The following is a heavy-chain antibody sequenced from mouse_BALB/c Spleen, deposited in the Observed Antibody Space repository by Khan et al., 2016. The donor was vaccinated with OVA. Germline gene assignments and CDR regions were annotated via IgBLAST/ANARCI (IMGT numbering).Heavy chain of an antibody. J-gene: IGHJ4*01. CDR3: ARYPRGNYDAMDY. V-gene: IGHV1-63*02. CDR2: IFPGGTYK. CDR1: GYTFTNYW. D-gene: IGHD2-1*01. Sequence: QVQLQQSGAEVVRPGTSVKISCKTSGYTFTNYWLAWLKQRPGHGPEWIGDIFPGGTYKNYNENLKEKATLTADTCSSTAYMQLSSLTSEDSAVYFCARYPRGNYDAMDYWGQGTSVTVSS.